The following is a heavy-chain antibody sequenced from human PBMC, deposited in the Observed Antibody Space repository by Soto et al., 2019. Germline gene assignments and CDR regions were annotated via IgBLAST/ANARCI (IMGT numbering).Heavy chain of an antibody. D-gene: IGHD3-9*01. CDR2: ISAYNGNT. CDR1: GYTFTSYG. J-gene: IGHJ6*02. Sequence: QVQLVQSGAEVKKPGASVKVSCRASGYTFTSYGISWVRQAPGQGLEWLGWISAYNGNTNYAQKFQGRVTMTTDTSTITAYMELRSLRSDDSAMYFCARYILSGYYGNYYYYAMDVWGQGTTVAVSS. CDR3: ARYILSGYYGNYYYYAMDV. V-gene: IGHV1-18*01.